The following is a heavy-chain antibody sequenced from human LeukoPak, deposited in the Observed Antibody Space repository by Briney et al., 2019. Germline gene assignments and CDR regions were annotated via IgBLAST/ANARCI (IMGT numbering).Heavy chain of an antibody. CDR2: IYFRGGT. J-gene: IGHJ4*02. CDR3: ARAGLSGSGRKARAFFDY. D-gene: IGHD3-10*01. V-gene: IGHV4-59*01. Sequence: SETLSLTCTVSNGSLSSSYWNWLRQAPGKGREWIGYIYFRGGTNYNAALKSRVTISIDTSKNLLSLKLTSVTAADTAVYFCARAGLSGSGRKARAFFDYWGQGSLVTVSS. CDR1: NGSLSSSY.